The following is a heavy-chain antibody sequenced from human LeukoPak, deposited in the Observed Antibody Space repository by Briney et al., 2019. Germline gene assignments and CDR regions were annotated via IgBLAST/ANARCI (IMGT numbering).Heavy chain of an antibody. D-gene: IGHD5-12*01. V-gene: IGHV4-59*08. CDR3: ARQRERGYSGYGSFDY. Sequence: GSLRLSCAASGFTFSSYAMSWVRQAPGKGLEWIGYIYYSGSTNYNPSLKSRVTISVDTSKNQFSLKLSSVTAADTAVYYCARQRERGYSGYGSFDYWGQGTLVTVSS. CDR2: IYYSGST. J-gene: IGHJ4*02. CDR1: GFTFSSYA.